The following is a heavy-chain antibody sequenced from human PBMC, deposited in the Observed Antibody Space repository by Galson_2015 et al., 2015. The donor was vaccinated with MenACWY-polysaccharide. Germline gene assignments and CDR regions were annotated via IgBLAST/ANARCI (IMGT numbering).Heavy chain of an antibody. CDR1: GFTFSSYS. Sequence: SLRLSCAASGFTFSSYSMNWVRQAPGKGLVWVSSISSSSSYIYYADSVKGRFTISRDNAKNSLYLQMNSLRAEDTAVYYCARDSYGDYAFDYWGQGTLVTVSS. CDR3: ARDSYGDYAFDY. D-gene: IGHD4-17*01. CDR2: ISSSSSYI. J-gene: IGHJ4*02. V-gene: IGHV3-21*01.